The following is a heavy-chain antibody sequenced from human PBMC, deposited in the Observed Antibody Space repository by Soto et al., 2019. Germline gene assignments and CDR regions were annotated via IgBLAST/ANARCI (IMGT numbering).Heavy chain of an antibody. CDR1: GGSISSSNW. V-gene: IGHV4-39*01. J-gene: IGHJ4*02. CDR3: ARQRTSVVTQAYFDV. CDR2: IYYSGST. Sequence: LSLTCAVSGGSISSSNWWSWVRQPPGKGLEWIGSIYYSGSTYNNPSLRSRVSMSIDTSKDQFSLKLKSVTAADTALYFCARQRTSVVTQAYFDVWGPGSLVTVSS. D-gene: IGHD2-21*02.